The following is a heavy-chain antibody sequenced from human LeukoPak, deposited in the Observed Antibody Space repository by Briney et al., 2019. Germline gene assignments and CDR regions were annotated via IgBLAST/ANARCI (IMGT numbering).Heavy chain of an antibody. J-gene: IGHJ4*02. CDR1: GYTFRSYG. CDR2: IRHDGDIT. CDR3: AKPASASDNDY. V-gene: IGHV3-30*02. D-gene: IGHD2-21*02. Sequence: GGSLRLSCTASGYTFRSYGFHWVRQAPGKGLEWVAFIRHDGDITYYVDSVKGRFTISRDDSKKTLYLQMNSLGPEDTAVYYCAKPASASDNDYWGPGILVIVSS.